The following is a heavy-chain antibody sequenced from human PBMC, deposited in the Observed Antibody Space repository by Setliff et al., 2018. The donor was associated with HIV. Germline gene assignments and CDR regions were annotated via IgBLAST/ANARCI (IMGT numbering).Heavy chain of an antibody. D-gene: IGHD3-3*01. CDR1: GYSFTDYY. V-gene: IGHV1-69*10. CDR2: INPILGVA. CDR3: VRGVQSPPHYSYYYMDV. J-gene: IGHJ6*03. Sequence: SVKVSCKASGYSFTDYYIHWVRQAPGQGLEWMGWINPILGVANYAQRFQGKVTITADKSTSTAYMELTSLRFDDTAMYYCVRGVQSPPHYSYYYMDVWGEGTMVTVSS.